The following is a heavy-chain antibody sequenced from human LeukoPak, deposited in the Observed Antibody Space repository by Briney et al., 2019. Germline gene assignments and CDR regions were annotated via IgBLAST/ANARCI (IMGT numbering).Heavy chain of an antibody. D-gene: IGHD2/OR15-2a*01. V-gene: IGHV3-23*01. CDR1: GFTFSSYA. Sequence: GGSLRLSCAASGFTFSSYAMSWVRQAPGEGLEWVSAISGSGGSTYYADSVKGRFTISRDNSKNTLYLQMNSLRAEDTAVYYCAKRFRGTSGLYYFDSWGQGTLVTVSS. CDR3: AKRFRGTSGLYYFDS. J-gene: IGHJ4*02. CDR2: ISGSGGST.